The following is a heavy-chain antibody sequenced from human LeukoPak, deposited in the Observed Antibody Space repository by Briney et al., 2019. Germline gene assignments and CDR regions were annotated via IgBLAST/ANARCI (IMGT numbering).Heavy chain of an antibody. V-gene: IGHV1-46*01. CDR3: ARGRPGRVYDSSKRGPFDP. Sequence: GASVKVSCKASGYTFSSYYMHWVRQAPGQGREWVGIINPSCGTTSYAQKFQGRLTMTRDTSTRTDFMELSSLRPEDTAVYYCARGRPGRVYDSSKRGPFDPWGQGTLVTVSS. CDR1: GYTFSSYY. CDR2: INPSCGTT. D-gene: IGHD3-22*01. J-gene: IGHJ5*02.